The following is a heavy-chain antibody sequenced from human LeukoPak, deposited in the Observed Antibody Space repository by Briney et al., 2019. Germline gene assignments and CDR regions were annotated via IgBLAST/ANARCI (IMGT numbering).Heavy chain of an antibody. J-gene: IGHJ6*03. V-gene: IGHV4-59*01. D-gene: IGHD4-11*01. CDR1: DDSITMYY. CDR3: ARGRVSSSTWYSTYYYFFYMDF. Sequence: SETLSLACTVSDDSITMYYWTWIRQPPGKGLEWIGYVDHTGSTKFNPSLNGRVSISRDTSNNFFSLRLRSVTAADTAVYFCARGRVSSSTWYSTYYYFFYMDFWGKGTTVTVSS. CDR2: VDHTGST.